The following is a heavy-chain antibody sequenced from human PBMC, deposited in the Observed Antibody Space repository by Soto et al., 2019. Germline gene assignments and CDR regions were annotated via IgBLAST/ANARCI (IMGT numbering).Heavy chain of an antibody. CDR2: INVYNGNT. J-gene: IGHJ4*02. CDR3: ARGPDPTYFDY. V-gene: IGHV1-18*01. CDR1: GYTFMNYG. Sequence: QVQLVQSGGEVEKPGASVKVSCKASGYTFMNYGINWVRQAPGLGLEWMGWINVYNGNTNYAQKFQARVTMTTDTSTNSVYMELRSLRSDDTAVYYCARGPDPTYFDYWGQGTLVSVSS.